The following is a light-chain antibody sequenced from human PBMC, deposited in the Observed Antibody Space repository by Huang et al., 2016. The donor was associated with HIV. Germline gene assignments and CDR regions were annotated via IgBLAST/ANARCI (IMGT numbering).Light chain of an antibody. CDR2: GTS. CDR3: QHYGSSPWT. Sequence: DIVLTQSPGTLSLSPGQRVTLSCRAGQSISSSFLAWFQQKPGQAPRLLIYGTSSRATGIPDRFSGSGSGTDFTLTIRRLEPEDFAVYYCQHYGSSPWTFGQGTKVEI. CDR1: QSISSSF. V-gene: IGKV3-20*01. J-gene: IGKJ1*01.